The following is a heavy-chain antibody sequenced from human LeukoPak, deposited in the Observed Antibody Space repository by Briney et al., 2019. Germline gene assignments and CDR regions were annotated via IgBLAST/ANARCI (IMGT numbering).Heavy chain of an antibody. J-gene: IGHJ4*02. CDR2: ISSSSSYI. Sequence: PGGSLRLSCAASGFIFSSYSMNWVRQAPGKGLEWVSSISSSSSYIYYADSVKGRFTISRDNAKNSLYLQMNSLRAEDTAVYYCARVESAPMTTVVTPLFDYWGQGTLVTVSS. CDR3: ARVESAPMTTVVTPLFDY. CDR1: GFIFSSYS. D-gene: IGHD4-23*01. V-gene: IGHV3-21*01.